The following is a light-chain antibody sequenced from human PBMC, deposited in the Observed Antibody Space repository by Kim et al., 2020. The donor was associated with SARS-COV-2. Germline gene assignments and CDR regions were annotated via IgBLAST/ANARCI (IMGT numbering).Light chain of an antibody. CDR1: QRRVRSTGYYY. Sequence: ASITCRSSQRRVRSTGYYYLGWYLQKPGQSPHLLIYVGYNRPSGVPERFSGSGSGTDFTLKISRVEAEDVGLYYCMQALQTPLTFGQGTKVDIK. CDR2: VGY. CDR3: MQALQTPLT. V-gene: IGKV2-28*01. J-gene: IGKJ1*01.